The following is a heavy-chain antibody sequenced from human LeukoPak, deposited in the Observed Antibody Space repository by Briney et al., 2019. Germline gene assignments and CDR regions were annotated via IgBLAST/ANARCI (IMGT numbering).Heavy chain of an antibody. V-gene: IGHV3-23*01. D-gene: IGHD6-19*01. J-gene: IGHJ4*02. CDR3: AIKPGIAVAGTRALVY. CDR1: GFTFSSYA. CDR2: ISGSGGST. Sequence: GGSLRLSCAASGFTFSSYAMSWVRQAPGRGLEWVSAISGSGGSTYYADSVKGRFTISRDNSKNTLYLQMNSLRAEDTAVYYCAIKPGIAVAGTRALVYWGQGTLVTVSS.